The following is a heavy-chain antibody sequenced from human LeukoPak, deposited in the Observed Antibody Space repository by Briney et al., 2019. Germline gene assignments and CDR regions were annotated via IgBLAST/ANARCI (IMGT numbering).Heavy chain of an antibody. CDR3: ARDLPTIPKLLWFGEARDDAFDI. CDR1: GYTFTGYY. D-gene: IGHD3-10*01. J-gene: IGHJ3*02. V-gene: IGHV1-2*02. Sequence: ASVKVSCKASGYTFTGYYIHWVRQAPGQGLEWMGWINPNSGGTNYAQKFQGRVTMTRDTSISTAYMELSRLRSDDTAVYYCARDLPTIPKLLWFGEARDDAFDIWGQGTMVTVSS. CDR2: INPNSGGT.